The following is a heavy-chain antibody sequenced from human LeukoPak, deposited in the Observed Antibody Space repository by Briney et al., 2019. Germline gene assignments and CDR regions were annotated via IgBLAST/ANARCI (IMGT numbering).Heavy chain of an antibody. D-gene: IGHD2-2*01. CDR1: GFTFSSYS. CDR3: AREAIVVVPAASLPCLVD. CDR2: ISSSSSYI. Sequence: GGSLRRSCAASGFTFSSYSMNCVRQAPGKGLEWVSSISSSSSYIYYADSVKGRFTISRDNAKNSLYLQMNSLRAEDTAVYYCAREAIVVVPAASLPCLVDWGQGTLVTVSS. J-gene: IGHJ4*02. V-gene: IGHV3-21*01.